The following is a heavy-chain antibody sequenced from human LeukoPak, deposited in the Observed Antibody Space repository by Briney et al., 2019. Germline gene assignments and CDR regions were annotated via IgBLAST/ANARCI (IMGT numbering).Heavy chain of an antibody. Sequence: GGSLRLSCAASGFTFSSYGMHWVRQAPGKGLEWVAVIWYDGSNKYYADSVKGRFTISRDDSKNPLYLQMNSLRAEDTAVYYCAKTLGYCSSTSCYVFDYWGQGTLVTVSS. CDR3: AKTLGYCSSTSCYVFDY. D-gene: IGHD2-2*01. CDR2: IWYDGSNK. V-gene: IGHV3-33*06. J-gene: IGHJ4*02. CDR1: GFTFSSYG.